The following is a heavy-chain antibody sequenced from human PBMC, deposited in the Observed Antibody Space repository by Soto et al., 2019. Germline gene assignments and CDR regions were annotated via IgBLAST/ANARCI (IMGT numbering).Heavy chain of an antibody. Sequence: SETLSLTCTVSGGSISSNSYFWGWIRQPPGKGLEWIANIFYSGSAYYNPSLNSRITISVDTSKNQFSLRLSSVTAADTAVYYCARQAGGGRHYYGMDVWGQGTTVTVSS. D-gene: IGHD2-15*01. CDR3: ARQAGGGRHYYGMDV. J-gene: IGHJ6*02. CDR2: IFYSGSA. V-gene: IGHV4-39*01. CDR1: GGSISSNSYF.